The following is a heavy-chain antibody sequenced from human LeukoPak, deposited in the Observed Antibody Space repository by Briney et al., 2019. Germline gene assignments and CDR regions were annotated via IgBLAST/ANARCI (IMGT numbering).Heavy chain of an antibody. J-gene: IGHJ4*02. CDR1: GFTFSSYE. CDR2: ISSSGSTI. V-gene: IGHV3-48*03. Sequence: GGSLRLSCAASGFTFSSYEMNWVRQAPGKGPEWVSYISSSGSTIYYADSVKGRFTISRDNAKNSLYLQMNSLRAEDTAVYYCARDPGDYYFDYWGQGTLVTVSS. D-gene: IGHD3-3*01. CDR3: ARDPGDYYFDY.